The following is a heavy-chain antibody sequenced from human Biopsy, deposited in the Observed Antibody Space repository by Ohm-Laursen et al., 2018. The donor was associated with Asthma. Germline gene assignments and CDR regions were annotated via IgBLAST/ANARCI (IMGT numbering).Heavy chain of an antibody. J-gene: IGHJ3*02. CDR3: ARQSGQDYGDSSGFDI. Sequence: SLRLSCTASGFVFSQCGMHWVRQGPGKGLEWVAFVSSDGHNKYYEDSVKGRFTISRDNSRNRLYLQINRLTVEDSAVYFCARQSGQDYGDSSGFDIWGQGTKVAVSS. V-gene: IGHV3-30*03. D-gene: IGHD3-22*01. CDR2: VSSDGHNK. CDR1: GFVFSQCG.